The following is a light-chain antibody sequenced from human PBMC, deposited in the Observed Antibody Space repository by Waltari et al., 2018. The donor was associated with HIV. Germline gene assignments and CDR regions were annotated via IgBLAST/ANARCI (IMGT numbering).Light chain of an antibody. Sequence: HSALTQPASVSGSPGQTVTISCSGTSSDVGGFNYVPWYQQHPGKAPKLMIYEVNNRPSRISSRFSGSKSGNTAYLTISGLQAEDEADYYCSSFSSGNSLEVFGTGTKVTFL. CDR2: EVN. CDR1: SSDVGGFNY. V-gene: IGLV2-14*01. J-gene: IGLJ1*01. CDR3: SSFSSGNSLEV.